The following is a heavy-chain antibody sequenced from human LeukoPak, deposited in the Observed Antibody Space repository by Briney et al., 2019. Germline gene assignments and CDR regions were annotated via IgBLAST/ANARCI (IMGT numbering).Heavy chain of an antibody. CDR2: IYYSGST. Sequence: PSETLSLTCTVSGGSISNYYWSWIRQPPGKGLEWIGYIYYSGSTNYNPSLRSRVTVSVDTSKNQFSLKLTSVTAADTAVYYCARDRPVTGANWFDPWGQGALVTVSS. CDR1: GGSISNYY. CDR3: ARDRPVTGANWFDP. D-gene: IGHD4-11*01. V-gene: IGHV4-59*12. J-gene: IGHJ5*02.